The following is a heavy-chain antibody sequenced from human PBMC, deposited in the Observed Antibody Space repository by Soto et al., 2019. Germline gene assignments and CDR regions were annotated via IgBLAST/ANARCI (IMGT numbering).Heavy chain of an antibody. J-gene: IGHJ6*02. D-gene: IGHD3-16*01. CDR2: MNPNSGNT. V-gene: IGHV1-8*01. Sequence: ASVKVSCKASGYTFTSYDINWVRQATGQGLEWMGWMNPNSGNTGYAQKFQGRVTMTRNTSISTAYMELSSLRAEDTAVYYCARIMGLDVGYGMDVWGQGTTVTVSS. CDR1: GYTFTSYD. CDR3: ARIMGLDVGYGMDV.